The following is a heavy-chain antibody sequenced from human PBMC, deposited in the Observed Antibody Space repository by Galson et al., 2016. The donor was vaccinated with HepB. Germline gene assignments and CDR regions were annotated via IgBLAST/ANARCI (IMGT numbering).Heavy chain of an antibody. J-gene: IGHJ4*02. CDR1: GFTFSTYG. Sequence: SLRLSCAASGFTFSTYGMHWVRQAPGKGLEWVAVISYDGSNKYYADSVKGRFTISRDNSENTLYLRMNSLRVEDTAVYYCAKVMGRNYNDYFPPFDSWGQGTLVTVSS. V-gene: IGHV3-30*18. CDR3: AKVMGRNYNDYFPPFDS. CDR2: ISYDGSNK. D-gene: IGHD3-22*01.